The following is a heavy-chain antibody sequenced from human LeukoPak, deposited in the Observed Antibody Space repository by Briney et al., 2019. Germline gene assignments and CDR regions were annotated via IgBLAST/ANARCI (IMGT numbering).Heavy chain of an antibody. D-gene: IGHD2-2*03. V-gene: IGHV4-39*07. J-gene: IGHJ6*03. CDR1: GGSISSSSYY. CDR2: IYYSGST. CDR3: ARDKSSAGYCSSTSCPSYMGV. Sequence: SETLSLTCTVSGGSISSSSYYWGWIRQPPGKGLEWIGSIYYSGSTYYNPSLKSRVTISVDTSKNQFSLKLSSVTAADTAVYYCARDKSSAGYCSSTSCPSYMGVWGKGTTVTVSS.